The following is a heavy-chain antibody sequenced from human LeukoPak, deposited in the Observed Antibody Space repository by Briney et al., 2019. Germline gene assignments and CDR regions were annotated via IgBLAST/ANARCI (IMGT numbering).Heavy chain of an antibody. V-gene: IGHV3-7*03. J-gene: IGHJ4*02. CDR1: GFTFSSYW. D-gene: IGHD3-9*01. Sequence: PGGSLRLSCAASGFTFSSYWMSWVRQAPGKGLEWVANIKQDGSEKYYVGSVKGRFTISRDNAKNSLYLQMNSLRAEDTAVYYCAKDPFPALSYYDILTGYYWGQGTLVTVSS. CDR3: AKDPFPALSYYDILTGYY. CDR2: IKQDGSEK.